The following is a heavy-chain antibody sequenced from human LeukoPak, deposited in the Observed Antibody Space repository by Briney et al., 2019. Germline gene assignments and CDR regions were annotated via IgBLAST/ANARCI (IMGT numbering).Heavy chain of an antibody. CDR3: ARHTLNDYVWGSYRSNGAFDI. CDR2: IYYSGST. V-gene: IGHV4-59*08. CDR1: GGSISSYY. D-gene: IGHD3-16*02. Sequence: KPSETLSLTCTVSGGSISSYYWSWIRQPPGKGLEWIGYIYYSGSTNYNPSLKSRVTISVDTSKNQFSLKLSSVTAADTAVYYCARHTLNDYVWGSYRSNGAFDIWGQGTMVTVSS. J-gene: IGHJ3*02.